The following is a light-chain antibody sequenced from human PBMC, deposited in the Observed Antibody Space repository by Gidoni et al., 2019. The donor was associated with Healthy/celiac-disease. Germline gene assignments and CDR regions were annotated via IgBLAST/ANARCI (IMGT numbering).Light chain of an antibody. Sequence: DIQMTQSPSTLSASAGDRVTITCRASQSISSWLAWYQQKPGKAPKLLIYDASSLESGVPSRFSGSGSGTEFTLTIISLQPDDFATYYCQQYNSYWTFGQGTKVEIK. CDR2: DAS. CDR1: QSISSW. J-gene: IGKJ1*01. V-gene: IGKV1-5*01. CDR3: QQYNSYWT.